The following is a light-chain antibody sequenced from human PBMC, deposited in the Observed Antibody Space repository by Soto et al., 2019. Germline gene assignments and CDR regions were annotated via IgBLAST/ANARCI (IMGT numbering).Light chain of an antibody. CDR1: SSVVGGYNY. CDR3: SSYTSSSTYVV. V-gene: IGLV2-14*01. J-gene: IGLJ2*01. CDR2: DVS. Sequence: QSALTQPASVSGSPGQSITISCTGTSSVVGGYNYVSWYQQHPGKAPKLMIYDVSNRPSGVSNRFSGSKSGNTASLTISGLQAEDEADYYCSSYTSSSTYVVFGGGPKLTVL.